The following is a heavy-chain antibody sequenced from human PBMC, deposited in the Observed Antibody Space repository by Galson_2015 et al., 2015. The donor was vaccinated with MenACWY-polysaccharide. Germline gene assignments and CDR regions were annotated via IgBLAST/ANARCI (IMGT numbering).Heavy chain of an antibody. CDR2: IGRRGDT. CDR3: ARDPDTSSKIDY. V-gene: IGHV3-13*01. Sequence: SLRLSCAASGFTFSNYDMHWVRQAAGKGLEWVSLIGRRGDTHYSDSVKDRFTISRENAKNSLYLQMNTLRVEDTAVYYCARDPDTSSKIDYWGQGTLVTVSS. J-gene: IGHJ4*02. D-gene: IGHD4-11*01. CDR1: GFTFSNYD.